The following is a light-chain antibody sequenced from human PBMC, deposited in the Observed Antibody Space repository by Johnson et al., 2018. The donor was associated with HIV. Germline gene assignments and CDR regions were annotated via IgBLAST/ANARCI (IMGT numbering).Light chain of an antibody. CDR1: SSNIGSNY. V-gene: IGLV1-51*01. Sequence: QSVLTQPPSVSAAPGQKVTISCSGSSSNIGSNYVYWYQQLPGTAPKLLIYDNNKRPSGSPDRLSGSKSGTSATLAITGLQTGDEAESYCGTWDSSLRAPYVFETGTKLTVL. CDR3: GTWDSSLRAPYV. J-gene: IGLJ1*01. CDR2: DNN.